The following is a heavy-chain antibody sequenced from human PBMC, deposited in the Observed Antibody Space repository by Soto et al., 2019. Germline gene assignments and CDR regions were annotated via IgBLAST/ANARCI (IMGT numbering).Heavy chain of an antibody. Sequence: QVQLVQSGAEVKKPGASVKVSCKVSGYTLTELSMHWVRQAPGKGLEWMGGFDPEDGETIYAQKFQGRVTMTEDTSTETAYMELRSMRSEDTAVYYCATDLPIWGSYRYTWDSWGQGTLVTVSS. CDR2: FDPEDGET. CDR1: GYTLTELS. V-gene: IGHV1-24*01. J-gene: IGHJ4*02. D-gene: IGHD3-16*02. CDR3: ATDLPIWGSYRYTWDS.